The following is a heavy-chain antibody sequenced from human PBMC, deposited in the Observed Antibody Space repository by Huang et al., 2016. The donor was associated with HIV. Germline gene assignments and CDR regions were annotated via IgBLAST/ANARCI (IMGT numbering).Heavy chain of an antibody. V-gene: IGHV3-48*01. Sequence: VESGGGLVQPGGSLRLSCAASGFPFNKYSMNWVRQASGKGVEWVADIGAGGSPIYYADSVKGRFTISRDNGKKLTSLEMNSLRAEDTAVYFCARVAYSYGMHWGQGTLVTVSS. J-gene: IGHJ4*02. CDR1: GFPFNKYS. CDR3: ARVAYSYGMH. D-gene: IGHD5-18*01. CDR2: IGAGGSPI.